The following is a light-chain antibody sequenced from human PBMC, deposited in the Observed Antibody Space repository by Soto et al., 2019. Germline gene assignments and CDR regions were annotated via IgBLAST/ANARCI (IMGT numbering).Light chain of an antibody. CDR2: GAS. V-gene: IGKV3-15*01. J-gene: IGKJ5*01. CDR3: QQRNNWPRS. Sequence: EIVMTHSPATLSVSPCERAALSCSASQSVSSNLAWYQQKPGQAPRLLIYGASTRATGIPARFSGSGSGTEFTLTISSLQSEDFAVYYCQQRNNWPRSFGQGTRLEIK. CDR1: QSVSSN.